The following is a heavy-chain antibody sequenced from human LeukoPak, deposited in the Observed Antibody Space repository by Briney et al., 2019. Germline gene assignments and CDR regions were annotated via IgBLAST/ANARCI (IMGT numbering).Heavy chain of an antibody. D-gene: IGHD3-9*01. CDR3: ARDGHYDILTGYFQD. V-gene: IGHV3-21*04. J-gene: IGHJ1*01. Sequence: PGGSLRLSCAPSGFTFSRYTMNWVRQAPGKGLEWVSSISSSSSYIYQADSVKGRFTISRDNAKNSLYLQMNSLRAEDTAVYYCARDGHYDILTGYFQDWGQGTLVTVSS. CDR2: ISSSSSYI. CDR1: GFTFSRYT.